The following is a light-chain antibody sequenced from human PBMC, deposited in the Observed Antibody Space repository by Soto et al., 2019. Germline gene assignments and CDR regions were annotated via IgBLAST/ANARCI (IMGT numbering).Light chain of an antibody. Sequence: ELVLTQSPGTLSLSPGERATLFCRASQTVSGSQLAWYQQRPGQPPRLLIFGASNRATGVPDRFSGSGSRADFTLTISRLEPEDFAVYYCQQYGHSITFGPGTKVDIK. CDR3: QQYGHSIT. CDR2: GAS. CDR1: QTVSGSQ. V-gene: IGKV3-20*01. J-gene: IGKJ3*01.